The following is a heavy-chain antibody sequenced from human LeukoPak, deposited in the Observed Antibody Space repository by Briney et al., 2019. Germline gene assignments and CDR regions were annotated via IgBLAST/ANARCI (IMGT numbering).Heavy chain of an antibody. D-gene: IGHD5-24*01. V-gene: IGHV1-46*01. CDR2: INPDGGRT. Sequence: GASVKVSCKASGHTFTRYYIHWVRQAPGQGLEWMGIINPDGGRTTYAQKFQGRVTMTRDTSTSTIYMDLSSLRSDDSAIYYCAITRDGYNGSYFGFWGQGTLVTVSS. CDR3: AITRDGYNGSYFGF. J-gene: IGHJ4*02. CDR1: GHTFTRYY.